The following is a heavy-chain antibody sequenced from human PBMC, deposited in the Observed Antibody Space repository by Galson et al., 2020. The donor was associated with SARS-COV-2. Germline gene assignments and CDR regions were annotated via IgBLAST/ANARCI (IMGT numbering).Heavy chain of an antibody. D-gene: IGHD6-13*01. Sequence: SETLSLTCTVSGYSISSGYYWGWIRQPPGKGLEWIGSIYHSGSTYYNPSLKSRVTISVDTSKNRFSLKLSSVTAADTAVYYCARVAPSAAGTEWGQGTLVTVSS. V-gene: IGHV4-38-2*02. CDR1: GYSISSGYY. CDR3: ARVAPSAAGTE. J-gene: IGHJ4*02. CDR2: IYHSGST.